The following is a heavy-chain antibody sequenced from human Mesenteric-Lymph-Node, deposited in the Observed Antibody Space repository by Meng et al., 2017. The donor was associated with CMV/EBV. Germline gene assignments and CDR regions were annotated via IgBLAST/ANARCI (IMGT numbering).Heavy chain of an antibody. V-gene: IGHV3-11*01. D-gene: IGHD5/OR15-5a*01. J-gene: IGHJ4*02. CDR3: AKLPGYSVYGNYFES. Sequence: GGSLRLSCAASGFTFSDYYMSWIRQAPGKGLEWVSYISSSGSTIYYADSVKGRFTISRDNAKNSLYLQMNSLRAEDTAIYYCAKLPGYSVYGNYFESWGQGTLVTVSS. CDR2: ISSSGSTI. CDR1: GFTFSDYY.